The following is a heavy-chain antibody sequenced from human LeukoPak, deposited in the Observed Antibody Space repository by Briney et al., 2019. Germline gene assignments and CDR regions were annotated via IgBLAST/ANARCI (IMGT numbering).Heavy chain of an antibody. CDR1: GFTFDDYA. J-gene: IGHJ4*02. CDR2: TNWDGGRT. CDR3: ARGAAGTEPFDY. D-gene: IGHD6-13*01. V-gene: IGHV3-20*04. Sequence: GGSLRLSCAASGFTFDDYAMSWVRQTPGKGLEWVSGTNWDGGRTGYADSVKGRFTISRDNAKNSLYLQMSSLRAEDTAFYYCARGAAGTEPFDYWGQGTLVTISS.